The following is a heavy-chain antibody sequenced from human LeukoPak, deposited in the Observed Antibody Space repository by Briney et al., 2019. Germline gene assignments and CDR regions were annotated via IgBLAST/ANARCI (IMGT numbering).Heavy chain of an antibody. D-gene: IGHD3-22*01. CDR1: GGSFSGYY. CDR3: ARHKVVITSHDAFDI. V-gene: IGHV4-34*01. Sequence: SETLSLTCAVYGGSFSGYYWSWIRQPPGKGLEWIGEINHSGSTNYNPSLKSRVTISVDTSKNQFSLKLSSVTAADTAVYYCARHKVVITSHDAFDIWGQGTMVTVSS. J-gene: IGHJ3*02. CDR2: INHSGST.